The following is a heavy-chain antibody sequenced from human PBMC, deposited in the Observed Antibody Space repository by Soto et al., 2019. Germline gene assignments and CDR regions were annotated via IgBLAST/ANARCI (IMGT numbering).Heavy chain of an antibody. J-gene: IGHJ6*02. CDR1: GGTFSSYA. D-gene: IGHD5-12*01. V-gene: IGHV1-69*06. Sequence: SVKVSCKASGGTFSSYAISWVRQAPGQGLEWMGGIIPIFGTANYAQKFQGRVTITADKSTSTAYMELSSLGSEDTAVYYCARDMRMATTDHYYYGMDVWGQGTTVTVSS. CDR2: IIPIFGTA. CDR3: ARDMRMATTDHYYYGMDV.